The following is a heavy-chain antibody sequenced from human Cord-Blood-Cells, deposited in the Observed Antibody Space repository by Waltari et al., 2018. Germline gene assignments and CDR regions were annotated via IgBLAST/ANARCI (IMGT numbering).Heavy chain of an antibody. J-gene: IGHJ4*02. Sequence: QVQLQQWGAGLLKPSETLPPTCAVYGGSFRGYYWSRLRYPPGKGLEWIGEINHSGSTNYNPSLKSRVTISVDTSKNQFSLKLSSVTAADTAVYYCARVTKLGIGGFDYWGQGTLVTVSS. CDR2: INHSGST. V-gene: IGHV4-34*01. CDR1: GGSFRGYY. CDR3: ARVTKLGIGGFDY. D-gene: IGHD7-27*01.